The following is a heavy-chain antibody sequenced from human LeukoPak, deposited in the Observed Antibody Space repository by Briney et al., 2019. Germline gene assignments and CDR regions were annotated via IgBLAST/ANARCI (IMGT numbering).Heavy chain of an antibody. J-gene: IGHJ4*02. D-gene: IGHD6-13*01. CDR2: ISGSGGST. CDR1: GFTFSSYA. Sequence: GGSLRLSCAASGFTFSSYAMSWVRQAPGRGPEWVSAISGSGGSTYYADSVKGRFTISRDNSKNTLYLQMNSLRAEDTAVYYCAKDEAAAGFDYWGQGTLVTVSS. V-gene: IGHV3-23*01. CDR3: AKDEAAAGFDY.